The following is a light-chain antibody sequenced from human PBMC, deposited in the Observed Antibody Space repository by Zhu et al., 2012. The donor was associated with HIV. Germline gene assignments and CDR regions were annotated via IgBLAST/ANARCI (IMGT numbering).Light chain of an antibody. CDR1: QGISKY. J-gene: IGKJ1*01. V-gene: IGKV1-27*01. CDR3: QKYNSAPRT. Sequence: DIQMTQSPSSLSASVGDTAIITCRASQGISKYLAWYQQKPGNAPKLLIFDASTLQSGVPSRFRGSRSGTEFTLTIDSLQPEDVAVYYCQKYNSAPRTFGQGTKVEIK. CDR2: DAS.